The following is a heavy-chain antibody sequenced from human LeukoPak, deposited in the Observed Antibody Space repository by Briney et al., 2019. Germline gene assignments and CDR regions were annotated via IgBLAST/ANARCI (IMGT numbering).Heavy chain of an antibody. J-gene: IGHJ4*02. Sequence: SDPLSLTCTVSGGSISSSSYYWGWIRQPPGKGVECIGIIYYCGSTYYNPSLKSRVTISVYTSKNLFSHKLTSVTASHTVFYYCARHGRSGIWFVEFNFVYWGQGTLVTVSS. CDR2: IYYCGST. CDR3: ARHGRSGIWFVEFNFVY. V-gene: IGHV4-39*01. CDR1: GGSISSSSYY. D-gene: IGHD3-10*01.